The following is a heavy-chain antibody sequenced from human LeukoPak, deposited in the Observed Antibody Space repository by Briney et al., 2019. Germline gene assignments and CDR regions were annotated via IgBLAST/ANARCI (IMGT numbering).Heavy chain of an antibody. Sequence: GESLTLSCAASGFTFSSYWMHWVRQAPGKGLVWVSRINSDGSSTSYADSVKGRFTISRDNAKNTLYLQMNSLRAEDTAVYYCAKRNDGGNSYYHDYWGQGTLVTVSS. CDR3: AKRNDGGNSYYHDY. V-gene: IGHV3-74*01. J-gene: IGHJ4*02. CDR1: GFTFSSYW. CDR2: INSDGSST. D-gene: IGHD4-23*01.